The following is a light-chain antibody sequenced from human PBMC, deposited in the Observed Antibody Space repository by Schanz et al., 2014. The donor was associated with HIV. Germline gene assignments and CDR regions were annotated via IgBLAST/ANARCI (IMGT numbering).Light chain of an antibody. Sequence: QSALTQPASVSGSPGQSITISCTGTSSDVGGYNYVSWYQQHPGKAPKLMIYDVSNRPSGVSNRFSGSKSGNTASLTFSGLQAEDEADYYCCSYAGTSTLVVFGGGTKLTVL. J-gene: IGLJ2*01. V-gene: IGLV2-14*01. CDR1: SSDVGGYNY. CDR2: DVS. CDR3: CSYAGTSTLVV.